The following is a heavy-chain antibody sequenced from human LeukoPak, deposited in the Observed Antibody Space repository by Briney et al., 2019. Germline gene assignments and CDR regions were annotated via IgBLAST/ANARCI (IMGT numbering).Heavy chain of an antibody. V-gene: IGHV3-30*02. CDR1: GFIFSSYG. CDR2: IRYDGSDK. J-gene: IGHJ4*02. Sequence: GGPLRLSCAASGFIFSSYGMHWVRQAPGKGLEWVAFIRYDGSDKYYADSVKGRFTISRDNSKNTLYLQMNSLRVEDTAVYYCAKVVDNLDYWGQGTLVTVSS. CDR3: AKVVDNLDY. D-gene: IGHD2-15*01.